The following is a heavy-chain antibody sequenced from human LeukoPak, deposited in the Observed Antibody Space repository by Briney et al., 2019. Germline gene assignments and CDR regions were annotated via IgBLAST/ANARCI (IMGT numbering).Heavy chain of an antibody. D-gene: IGHD6-13*01. J-gene: IGHJ4*02. Sequence: PWASVKVSCKASGYTFINFAINWGRQAPGQRPEWMGWINAYNGKTKYSQKFQDRLTITRDTSASTAYLELSSLTSEDTAVYYCARGPRAAADDYWGQGSLVTVSS. CDR3: ARGPRAAADDY. V-gene: IGHV1-3*01. CDR1: GYTFINFA. CDR2: INAYNGKT.